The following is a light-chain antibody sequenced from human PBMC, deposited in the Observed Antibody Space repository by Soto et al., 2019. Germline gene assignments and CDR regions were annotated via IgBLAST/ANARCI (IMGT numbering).Light chain of an antibody. Sequence: DIVMTQSPLSLPVTPGEPASISCRSSQSLLHRDGYNYLDWYLQKPGQSPQLLIHQCPIRATGVNDRFSGSGSGTDITLKISRMVAEDVGVYYCRQGLQTPLTFGGGTKLEIK. J-gene: IGKJ4*01. CDR2: QCP. CDR3: RQGLQTPLT. CDR1: QSLLHRDGYNY. V-gene: IGKV2-28*01.